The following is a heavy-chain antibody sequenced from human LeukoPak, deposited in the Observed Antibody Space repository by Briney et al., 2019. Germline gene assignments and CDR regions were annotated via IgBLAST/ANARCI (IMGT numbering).Heavy chain of an antibody. CDR1: GASIISSSYY. J-gene: IGHJ4*02. CDR2: IYYSGST. CDR3: AAGVSYFDY. D-gene: IGHD3-10*01. Sequence: SETLSLTCAVSGASIISSSYYWGWIRQPPGKGLEWIGSIYYSGSTNYNPSLKSRVTISVDTSKNQFSLKLSSVTAADTAVYYCAAGVSYFDYWGQGTLVTVSS. V-gene: IGHV4-39*07.